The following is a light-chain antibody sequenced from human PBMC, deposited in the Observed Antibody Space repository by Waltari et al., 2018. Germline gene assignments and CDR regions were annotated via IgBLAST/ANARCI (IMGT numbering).Light chain of an antibody. Sequence: QSVLTQPPSASGTPGQRVTISCSGSSSNIGRYYVTWYQQLPRTAPKLLIYKNNQRPSGVPDRFSGSKSGTSASLAISGLRSEDEADYYCAAWDDSLSGVLFGGGTKLTVL. V-gene: IGLV1-47*01. CDR3: AAWDDSLSGVL. CDR2: KNN. J-gene: IGLJ2*01. CDR1: SSNIGRYY.